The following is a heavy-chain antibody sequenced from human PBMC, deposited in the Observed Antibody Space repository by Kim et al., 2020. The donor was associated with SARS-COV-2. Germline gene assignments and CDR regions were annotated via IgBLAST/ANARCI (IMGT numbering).Heavy chain of an antibody. D-gene: IGHD6-19*01. CDR2: INSDGSST. CDR3: ARALAVTGTGGYY. J-gene: IGHJ4*02. CDR1: GFTFSSYS. V-gene: IGHV3-74*01. Sequence: GGSLRLSCAASGFTFSSYSMHWVRQAPGKGLVWVSRINSDGSSTSYADSVKGRFSISRDNAKNTLYLQMNSLRAEDTAVYYCARALAVTGTGGYYWGQGILVTVSS.